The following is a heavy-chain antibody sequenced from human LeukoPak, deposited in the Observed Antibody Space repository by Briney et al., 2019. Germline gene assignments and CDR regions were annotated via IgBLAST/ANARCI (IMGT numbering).Heavy chain of an antibody. Sequence: SETLSLTCTVSGGSISSYYWSWIRQPPGKGLEWIGYIYYSGSTNYNPSLKSRVTISVDTSKNQFSPKLSSVTAADTAVYYCARAKRNDGNYYYYGMDVWGQGTTVTVSS. J-gene: IGHJ6*02. CDR3: ARAKRNDGNYYYYGMDV. CDR2: IYYSGST. D-gene: IGHD1-1*01. V-gene: IGHV4-59*01. CDR1: GGSISSYY.